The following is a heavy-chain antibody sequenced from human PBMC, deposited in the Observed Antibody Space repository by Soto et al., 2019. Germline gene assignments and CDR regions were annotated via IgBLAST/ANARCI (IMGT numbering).Heavy chain of an antibody. CDR1: GGSISSSSYY. J-gene: IGHJ5*02. CDR2: IYYSGST. CDR3: ARSWFDP. V-gene: IGHV4-39*01. Sequence: SETLSLTCTVSGGSISSSSYYWGWIRQPPGKGLEWIGSIYYSGSTYHNPSLKSRVTISVDTSKNQFSLKLSSVTAADTAVYYCARSWFDPWGQGTLVTVSS.